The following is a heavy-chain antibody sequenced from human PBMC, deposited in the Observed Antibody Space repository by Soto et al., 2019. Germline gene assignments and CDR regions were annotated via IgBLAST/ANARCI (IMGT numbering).Heavy chain of an antibody. V-gene: IGHV3-74*01. J-gene: IGHJ4*02. CDR2: INIDGGTT. D-gene: IGHD2-21*01. Sequence: PGGSLRLSCAVSGFTFSNYWMHWVRQAPGKGLVWVSRINIDGGTTSYADSVKGRFTISRDNAKNTLYLQMSSLRAEDTAVYYCARGSNTYPSYWGRGTLVTVS. CDR1: GFTFSNYW. CDR3: ARGSNTYPSY.